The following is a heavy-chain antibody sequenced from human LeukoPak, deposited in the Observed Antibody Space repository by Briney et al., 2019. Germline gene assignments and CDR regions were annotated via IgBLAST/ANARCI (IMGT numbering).Heavy chain of an antibody. V-gene: IGHV3-30*18. Sequence: GGSLRLSCAASGFTFSSYGMYWVRQAPGKGLEWVAVISFDGSNKYYADSVKGRFTISRDNSKNTLYLQMNSLRAEDTAEYYCAKDRQYHGSGSLFDYWGQGTLVTVSS. J-gene: IGHJ4*02. CDR1: GFTFSSYG. D-gene: IGHD3-10*01. CDR3: AKDRQYHGSGSLFDY. CDR2: ISFDGSNK.